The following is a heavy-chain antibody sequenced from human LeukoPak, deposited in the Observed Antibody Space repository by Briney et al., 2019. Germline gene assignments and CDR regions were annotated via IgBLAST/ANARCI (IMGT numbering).Heavy chain of an antibody. D-gene: IGHD3-22*01. CDR2: ISYDGSNK. Sequence: GRSLRLSCAASGFTFSSYGMHWVRKAPGKGLEWVAVISYDGSNKYYADSVKGRFTISRDNSKNTLYLQMNSLRAEDTAVYYCAKEDYYDREGMDVWGQGTTVTVSS. CDR1: GFTFSSYG. J-gene: IGHJ6*02. CDR3: AKEDYYDREGMDV. V-gene: IGHV3-30*18.